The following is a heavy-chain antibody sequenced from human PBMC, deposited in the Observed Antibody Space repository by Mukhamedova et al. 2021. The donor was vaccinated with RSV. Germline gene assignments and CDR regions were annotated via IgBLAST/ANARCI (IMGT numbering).Heavy chain of an antibody. Sequence: VRQAPGKGLEWVAFIWYDGSKKYYVDFVTGRFTISRDNSKNTLYLQVNSLRAEDTAVYYCSRDEVVSGAIHSFDDWGQGNLVTV. V-gene: IGHV3-33*01. CDR3: SRDEVVSGAIHSFDD. D-gene: IGHD1-26*01. CDR2: IWYDGSKK. J-gene: IGHJ4*02.